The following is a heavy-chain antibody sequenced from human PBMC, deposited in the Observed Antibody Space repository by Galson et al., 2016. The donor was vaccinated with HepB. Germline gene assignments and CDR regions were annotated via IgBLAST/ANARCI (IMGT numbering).Heavy chain of an antibody. CDR1: GFSFSTYT. Sequence: SLRLSCAASGFSFSTYTMNWVRQAPGKGLEGISYISSSSAYVDYADSVKGRFTISRENAKNSLYLQMNSLRAEETAVYYCARDRSRFSSGYYTGARDVFAIWCQGTVVTVSS. V-gene: IGHV3-21*01. D-gene: IGHD3-3*01. CDR2: ISSSSAYV. J-gene: IGHJ3*02. CDR3: ARDRSRFSSGYYTGARDVFAI.